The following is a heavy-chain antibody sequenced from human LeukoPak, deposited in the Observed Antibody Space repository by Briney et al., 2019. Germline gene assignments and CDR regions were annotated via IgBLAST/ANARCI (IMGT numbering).Heavy chain of an antibody. V-gene: IGHV4-59*01. CDR3: ARDGASGGMDV. CDR1: GGSISSYY. CDR2: IYYSGST. J-gene: IGHJ6*02. D-gene: IGHD3-10*01. Sequence: PSETLSLTCTVSGGSISSYYWSWIRQPPGKGLEWIGYIYYSGSTNYNPSLKSRVTISVDTSKNQFSLKLSSVTAADTAVYYCARDGASGGMDVWGQGTTATVSS.